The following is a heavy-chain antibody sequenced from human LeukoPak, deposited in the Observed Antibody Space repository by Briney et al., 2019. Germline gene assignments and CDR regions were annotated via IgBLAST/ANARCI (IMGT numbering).Heavy chain of an antibody. CDR2: INPNSGGT. J-gene: IGHJ4*02. Sequence: GASVKVSCKASGYTFTGYYMHWVRQAPGQGLEWMGWINPNSGGTNYAQKFQGRVTMTRDTSISTAYMELSRLRSDDTAVYYCARVPGRSEVGEPLDYWGQGTLVTVSS. V-gene: IGHV1-2*02. D-gene: IGHD3-10*01. CDR1: GYTFTGYY. CDR3: ARVPGRSEVGEPLDY.